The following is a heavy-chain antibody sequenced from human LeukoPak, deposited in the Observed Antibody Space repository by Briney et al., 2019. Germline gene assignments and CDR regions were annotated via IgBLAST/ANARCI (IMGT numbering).Heavy chain of an antibody. J-gene: IGHJ3*02. V-gene: IGHV1-8*03. Sequence: ASVKVSCKASGYTFTFYDIQWVRQAAGQGLEWMGWMNPHSGNTGYAQKLLGRITLTRNTSTSMAYMELTSLKSEDTAVYYCARGRRDVFDTWGQGTTVTVS. CDR3: ARGRRDVFDT. CDR1: GYTFTFYD. CDR2: MNPHSGNT.